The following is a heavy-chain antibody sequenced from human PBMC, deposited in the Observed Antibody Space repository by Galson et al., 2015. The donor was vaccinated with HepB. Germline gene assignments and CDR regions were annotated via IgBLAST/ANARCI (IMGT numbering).Heavy chain of an antibody. Sequence: PALVKPTQTLTLTCTFSGFSLNTSGLGVGWVRQPPGKALEWLALIYWDDGRHYSPSLKGRLTIAKDASRNQVVLTMTDMGPEDSATYYCAHRVSVFGIITYFAYWGQGTVVTVSS. J-gene: IGHJ4*02. D-gene: IGHD3-3*01. CDR1: GFSLNTSGLG. CDR2: IYWDDGR. V-gene: IGHV2-5*02. CDR3: AHRVSVFGIITYFAY.